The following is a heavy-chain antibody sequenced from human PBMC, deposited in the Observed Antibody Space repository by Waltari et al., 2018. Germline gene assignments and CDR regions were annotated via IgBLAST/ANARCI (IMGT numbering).Heavy chain of an antibody. D-gene: IGHD2-2*01. Sequence: QVHLVESGGGVVQPGRSLRLSCAASGFTFGGYSLNWVRQAPGKGLEWVAFISGDGTTDHYADSVKGRFTISRDNSKNTLFLQMNSLKPEDTAIYYCARRSSTGVFRALDIWGQGTMVSVSS. CDR1: GFTFGGYS. CDR2: ISGDGTTD. J-gene: IGHJ3*02. V-gene: IGHV3-30*19. CDR3: ARRSSTGVFRALDI.